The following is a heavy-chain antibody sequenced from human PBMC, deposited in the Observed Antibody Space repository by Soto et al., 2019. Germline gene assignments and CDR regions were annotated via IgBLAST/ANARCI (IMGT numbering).Heavy chain of an antibody. CDR2: IYHSGST. D-gene: IGHD3-9*01. V-gene: IGHV4-4*02. Sequence: PSETLSLTWAVSSGSISSSNWWSWVRQPPGKGLEWIGEIYHSGSTNYNPSLKSRVTISVDKSKNQFSLKLSSVTAADTAVYYCARVSRYDILTGYYSFFDYWGQGTLVTVSS. J-gene: IGHJ4*02. CDR1: SGSISSSNW. CDR3: ARVSRYDILTGYYSFFDY.